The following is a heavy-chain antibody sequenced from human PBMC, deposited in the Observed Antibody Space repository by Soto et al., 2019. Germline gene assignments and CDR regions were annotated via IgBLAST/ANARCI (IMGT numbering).Heavy chain of an antibody. D-gene: IGHD2-2*01. V-gene: IGHV1-3*01. CDR3: ARGHGYCSGTSCYGLGAFDI. CDR2: INAGNGNT. J-gene: IGHJ3*02. Sequence: QVQLVQSGAEVKKPGASVKVSCKASGYTFTSYAMHWVRQAPGQRLEWMGWINAGNGNTKYSQKFQGRVTITRDTSASTAYMELSSLRSEVTAVYYCARGHGYCSGTSCYGLGAFDIWGQGTMVTVSS. CDR1: GYTFTSYA.